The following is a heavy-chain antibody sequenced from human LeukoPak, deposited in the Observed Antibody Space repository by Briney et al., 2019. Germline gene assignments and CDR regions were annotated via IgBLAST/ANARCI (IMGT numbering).Heavy chain of an antibody. D-gene: IGHD3-10*01. CDR1: GFTFSSYA. CDR2: ISGSGGST. J-gene: IGHJ5*02. CDR3: AKGRDTMVRGVILTFDP. V-gene: IGHV3-23*01. Sequence: GGSLRLSCAASGFTFSSYAMSWVRQAPGKGLEWASAISGSGGSTYYADSVKGRFTISRDNSKNTLYLQMNSLRAEDTAVYYCAKGRDTMVRGVILTFDPWGQGTLVTVSS.